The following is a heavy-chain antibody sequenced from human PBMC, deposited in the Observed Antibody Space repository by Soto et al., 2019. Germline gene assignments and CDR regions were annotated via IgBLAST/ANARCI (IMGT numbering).Heavy chain of an antibody. D-gene: IGHD6-13*01. J-gene: IGHJ2*01. Sequence: SETLSLTCSVSGASISSFNWNWVRQPAGKGPEWVGRLNSAGTINYNPSLKSRITMSMDTSKNQISLHLRSVIAADTAIYYCARDRGEYTSSWFWYFSHWGHGTLVTVSS. CDR2: LNSAGTI. CDR1: GASISSFN. CDR3: ARDRGEYTSSWFWYFSH. V-gene: IGHV4-4*07.